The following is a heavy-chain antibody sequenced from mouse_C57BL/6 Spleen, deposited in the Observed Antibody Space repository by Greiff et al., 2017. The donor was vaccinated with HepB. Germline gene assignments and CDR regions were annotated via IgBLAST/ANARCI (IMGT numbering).Heavy chain of an antibody. CDR1: GYTFSSYW. CDR2: IYPGDGDT. J-gene: IGHJ4*01. V-gene: IGHV1-80*01. Sequence: QVQLQQSGAELVKPGASVKISCKASGYTFSSYWMNWVKQRPGQGLEWIGQIYPGDGDTNYNGKFKGKATLTADKSSSTAYMQLSSLTSEDSAVYFCASGSYGYRYAMDYWGQGASVTVSS. CDR3: ASGSYGYRYAMDY. D-gene: IGHD2-2*01.